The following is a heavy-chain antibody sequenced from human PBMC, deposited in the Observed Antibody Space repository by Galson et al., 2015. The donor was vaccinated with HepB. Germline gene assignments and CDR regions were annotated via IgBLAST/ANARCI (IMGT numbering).Heavy chain of an antibody. V-gene: IGHV1-69*01. D-gene: IGHD3-10*01. J-gene: IGHJ6*03. CDR1: GGTFSSYA. CDR2: IIPIFGTA. Sequence: SCKASGGTFSSYAISWVRQAPGQGLEWMGGIIPIFGTANYAQKFQGRVTITADESTSTAYMELSSLRSEDTAVYYCARDRLRITPWFGELKMYYMDVWVTGTTVTVSS. CDR3: ARDRLRITPWFGELKMYYMDV.